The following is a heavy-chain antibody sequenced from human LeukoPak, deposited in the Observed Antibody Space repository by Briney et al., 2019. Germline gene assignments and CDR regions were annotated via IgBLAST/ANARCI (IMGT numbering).Heavy chain of an antibody. J-gene: IGHJ4*02. D-gene: IGHD3-22*01. CDR1: GGSFSGYY. Sequence: SETLSLTCAVYGGSFSGYYWSWIRQPPGKGLEWIGEINHSGSTNYNPSLESRVTISVDTSKNQFSLKLSSVTAADTAVYYCARGKKEIYYDSSGSTSVPKTNFDYWGQGTLVTVSS. CDR2: INHSGST. CDR3: ARGKKEIYYDSSGSTSVPKTNFDY. V-gene: IGHV4-34*01.